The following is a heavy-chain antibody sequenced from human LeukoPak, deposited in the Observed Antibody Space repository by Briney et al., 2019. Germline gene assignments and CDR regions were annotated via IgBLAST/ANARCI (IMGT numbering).Heavy chain of an antibody. CDR3: ARAKWEYDYSSGWSWFDP. V-gene: IGHV3-11*01. J-gene: IGHJ5*02. D-gene: IGHD6-19*01. CDR2: ISSSGSTI. Sequence: GGSLRLSCAASGFTFSDYYMSWIRQAPGKGLEWVSYISSSGSTIYYADSVKGRFTISRDNAKNSLSLQMNSLRAEDTAVYYCARAKWEYDYSSGWSWFDPWGQGTLVTVSS. CDR1: GFTFSDYY.